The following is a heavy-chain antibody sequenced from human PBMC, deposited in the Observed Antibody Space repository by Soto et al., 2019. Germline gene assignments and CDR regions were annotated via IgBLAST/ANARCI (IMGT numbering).Heavy chain of an antibody. Sequence: SETLSLTCAVYGGSFSGYYWSWIRQPPGKGLEWFGEINHSGSTNYNPSLKSRVTISVDTSKNQFSLKLSSVTAADTAVYYCARPRGYCSGGSCSPYNNWFDPWGQGTLVTVSS. D-gene: IGHD2-15*01. J-gene: IGHJ5*02. CDR1: GGSFSGYY. CDR2: INHSGST. V-gene: IGHV4-34*01. CDR3: ARPRGYCSGGSCSPYNNWFDP.